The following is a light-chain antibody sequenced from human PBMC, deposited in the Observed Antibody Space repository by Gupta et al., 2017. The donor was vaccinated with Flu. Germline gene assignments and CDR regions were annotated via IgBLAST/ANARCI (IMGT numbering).Light chain of an antibody. V-gene: IGKV2-28*01. CDR1: QSLLDSNGYNS. CDR3: MQSLLSLT. J-gene: IGKJ4*01. CDR2: LGS. Sequence: DVEMTQSPLSLPVTPGEPASISCRSSQSLLDSNGYNSLDWYLQKPGQSPQLLIYLGSHRASGVPDRFSASGSGXNFTLKXSRVEHQDVGVYYCMQSLLSLTFGXGTKVEIK.